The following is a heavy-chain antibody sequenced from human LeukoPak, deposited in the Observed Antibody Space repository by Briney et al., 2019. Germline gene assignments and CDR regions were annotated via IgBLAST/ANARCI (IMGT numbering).Heavy chain of an antibody. Sequence: GSLRLSCAASGFTFISYWMHWVRQAPGKGLVWVSRINSDGSSITYADSVKGRFTISRDNAKNSLYLQMNSLRAEDTAVYYCARGTIAAAGTNFDYWGQGTLVTVSS. CDR1: GFTFISYW. J-gene: IGHJ4*02. CDR3: ARGTIAAAGTNFDY. V-gene: IGHV3-74*01. D-gene: IGHD6-13*01. CDR2: INSDGSSI.